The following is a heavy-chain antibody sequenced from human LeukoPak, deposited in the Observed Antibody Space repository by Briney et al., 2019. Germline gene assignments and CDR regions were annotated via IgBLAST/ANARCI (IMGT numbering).Heavy chain of an antibody. J-gene: IGHJ4*02. D-gene: IGHD3-10*01. CDR3: ATATMVRDVHFDY. V-gene: IGHV1-69*13. Sequence: SVKVSCKSSGGTFSNYAIMWVRQAPGQGLEWMGGIIPIFGSANYAQKFQGRVTITADESTSTAYMELSSLRSEDTAVYYCATATMVRDVHFDYWGQGTLVTVSS. CDR2: IIPIFGSA. CDR1: GGTFSNYA.